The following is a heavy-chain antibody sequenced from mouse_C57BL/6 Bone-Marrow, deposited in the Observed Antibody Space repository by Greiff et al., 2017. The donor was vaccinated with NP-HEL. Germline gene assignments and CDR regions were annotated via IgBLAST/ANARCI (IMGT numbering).Heavy chain of an antibody. CDR2: IYPGNSDT. CDR1: GYTFTSYW. V-gene: IGHV1-5*01. J-gene: IGHJ2*01. D-gene: IGHD1-1*01. Sequence: VQLKESGTVLARPGASVKMSCKTSGYTFTSYWMHWVKQRPGQGLEWIGAIYPGNSDTSYNQKFKGKAKLTAVTSASTAYMELSSLTNEDSAVYYGTRRVTTVVAYYFDYWGQGTTLTVSS. CDR3: TRRVTTVVAYYFDY.